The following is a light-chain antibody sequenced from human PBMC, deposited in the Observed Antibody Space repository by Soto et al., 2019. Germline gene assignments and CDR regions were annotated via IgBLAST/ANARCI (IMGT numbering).Light chain of an antibody. CDR3: CSYAGSSNV. Sequence: QSALTQPASVSGSPGQSITISCTGTSSDVGSYNLVSWYQQHPGKAPKLMIYEGSKRPSGVSNRFSGSKSGNTASLTISGLHAEDESDYYCCSYAGSSNVFGGGTKLTVL. CDR1: SSDVGSYNL. CDR2: EGS. J-gene: IGLJ2*01. V-gene: IGLV2-23*01.